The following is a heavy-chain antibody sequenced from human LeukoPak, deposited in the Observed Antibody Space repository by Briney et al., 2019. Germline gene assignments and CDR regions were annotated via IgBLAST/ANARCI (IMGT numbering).Heavy chain of an antibody. D-gene: IGHD6-13*01. V-gene: IGHV4-59*12. CDR1: GGSISSYY. Sequence: SETLSLTCTVSGGSISSYYWSWIRQPPGKGLEWIGYIYYSGTTYYNPSLKSRVTISVDTSKNQFSLKLISVTAADTAVYYCARSDATGTLVSYWGQGTLVIVSS. CDR3: ARSDATGTLVSY. CDR2: IYYSGTT. J-gene: IGHJ4*02.